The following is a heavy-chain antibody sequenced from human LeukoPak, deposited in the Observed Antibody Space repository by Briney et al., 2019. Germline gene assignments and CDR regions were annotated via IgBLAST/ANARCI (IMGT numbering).Heavy chain of an antibody. D-gene: IGHD4-17*01. CDR3: ARGINDYGENFDY. V-gene: IGHV4-59*01. CDR2: IYYSGST. J-gene: IGHJ4*02. CDR1: GFSISSYY. Sequence: SETLSLTCTVSGFSISSYYWSWVRQPPGKGLEWIGYIYYSGSTNYNPSLKSRVTISVDTSKNQFSLKLSSVTAADTAVYYCARGINDYGENFDYWGQGTLVTVSS.